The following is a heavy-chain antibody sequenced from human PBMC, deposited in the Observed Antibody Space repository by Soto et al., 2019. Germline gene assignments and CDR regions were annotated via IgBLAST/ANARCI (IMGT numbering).Heavy chain of an antibody. J-gene: IGHJ3*02. V-gene: IGHV4-31*03. CDR2: IYYSGST. Sequence: SETLSLTCTFSGGSISSGGYYWSWIRQHPGKGLEWIGYIYYSGSTYYNPSLKSRVTISVDTSKNQFSLKLSSVTAADTAVYYCARDPFGDSSGYYLFDIWGQGTMVTVSS. CDR3: ARDPFGDSSGYYLFDI. CDR1: GGSISSGGYY. D-gene: IGHD3-22*01.